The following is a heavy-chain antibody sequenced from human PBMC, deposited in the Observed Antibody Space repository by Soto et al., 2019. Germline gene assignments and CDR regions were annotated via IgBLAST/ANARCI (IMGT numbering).Heavy chain of an antibody. CDR2: IDPSDSYT. J-gene: IGHJ6*02. CDR1: GYSLTTHW. V-gene: IGHV5-10-1*01. Sequence: GESLKISCEGSGYSLTTHWINWVRQMPGKGLEWMGRIDPSDSYTNYSPSFQGHVTISADKSISTAYLQWSSLKASDTAMYYCARSRITLVRGYGMDVWGQGTTVTVSS. CDR3: ARSRITLVRGYGMDV. D-gene: IGHD3-10*01.